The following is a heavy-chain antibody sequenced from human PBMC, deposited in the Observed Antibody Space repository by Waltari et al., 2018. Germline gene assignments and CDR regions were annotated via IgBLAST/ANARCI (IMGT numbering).Heavy chain of an antibody. Sequence: QLQLQQWAAGLLKPSETLALTCAVSGRSSNAYYWTWIRQAPGKGLEWIGEINHVGDTNYNPSLKSRVTILIDASKNQFSLKLSSMTAADTAIYYCASRIGGITPLTGWGQGTPVIVSS. D-gene: IGHD1-26*01. J-gene: IGHJ4*02. CDR1: GRSSNAYY. CDR2: INHVGDT. V-gene: IGHV4-34*01. CDR3: ASRIGGITPLTG.